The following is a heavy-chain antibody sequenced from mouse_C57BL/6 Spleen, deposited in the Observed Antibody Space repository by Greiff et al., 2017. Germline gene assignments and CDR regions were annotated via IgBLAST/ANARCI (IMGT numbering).Heavy chain of an antibody. Sequence: EVKLMESGGGLVKPGGSLKLSCAASGFTFSSYTMSWVRQTPEKRLEWVATISGGGGNTYYPDSVKGRFTISRDNAKNTLYLQMSSLRSEDTALYYCARHERFITTVVEYFDYWGQGTTRTVSS. CDR1: GFTFSSYT. V-gene: IGHV5-9*01. CDR3: ARHERFITTVVEYFDY. D-gene: IGHD1-1*01. CDR2: ISGGGGNT. J-gene: IGHJ2*01.